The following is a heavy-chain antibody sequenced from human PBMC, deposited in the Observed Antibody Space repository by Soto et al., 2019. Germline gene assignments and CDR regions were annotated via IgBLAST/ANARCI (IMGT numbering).Heavy chain of an antibody. Sequence: QVQLVESGGGVVQPGRSLRRSCAASGFTFSSYAMHWVRQAPGKGLEWVAVISYDGSNKYYADSVKGRFTISRDNSKNTLYLQMNSLRAEDTAVYYCASTIAAAALEYFQHWGQGTLVTVSS. D-gene: IGHD6-13*01. V-gene: IGHV3-30-3*01. CDR2: ISYDGSNK. CDR1: GFTFSSYA. CDR3: ASTIAAAALEYFQH. J-gene: IGHJ1*01.